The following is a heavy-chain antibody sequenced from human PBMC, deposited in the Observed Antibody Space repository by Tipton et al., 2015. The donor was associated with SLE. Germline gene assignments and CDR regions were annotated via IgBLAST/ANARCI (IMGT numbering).Heavy chain of an antibody. CDR1: GGSISSYY. J-gene: IGHJ4*02. V-gene: IGHV4-59*01. CDR2: IYYSGST. D-gene: IGHD6-13*01. CDR3: ARGTIEAAGAYGDTREFDY. Sequence: TLSLTCTVSGGSISSYYWSWIRQPPGKGLEWIGYIYYSGSTNYNPSLKSRVTISVDTSKNQFSLKLSSVTAADTAEYYCARGTIEAAGAYGDTREFDYWGQGILVTVSS.